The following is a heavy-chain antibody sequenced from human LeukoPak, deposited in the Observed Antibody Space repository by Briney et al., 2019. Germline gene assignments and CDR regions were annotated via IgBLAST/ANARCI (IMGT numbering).Heavy chain of an antibody. J-gene: IGHJ5*02. CDR1: GYTFTSYD. CDR2: MSPNSGGT. CDR3: AREVEYCSSTSCSNWFDP. Sequence: ASVKVSCKASGYTFTSYDINWVRQATGQGLEWMGWMSPNSGGTNYAQKFQGRVTMTRDTSISTAYMELSRLRSDDTAVYYCAREVEYCSSTSCSNWFDPWGQGTLVTVSS. D-gene: IGHD2-2*01. V-gene: IGHV1-2*02.